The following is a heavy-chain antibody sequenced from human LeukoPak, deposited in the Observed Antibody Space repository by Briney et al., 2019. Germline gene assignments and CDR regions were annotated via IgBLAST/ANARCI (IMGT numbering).Heavy chain of an antibody. J-gene: IGHJ4*02. D-gene: IGHD3-3*01. CDR2: INRNGNT. CDR1: DEPFSGYY. CDR3: ARLVPERFFQLNPEGYYDY. V-gene: IGHV4-34*01. Sequence: TSETLSLTCAISDEPFSGYYWGWIRQPPGKGLELIGEINRNGNTDYNPSLKSRVPMSIDTSKNQFSLKLISVTAADTAVYYCARLVPERFFQLNPEGYYDYWGQGTLVTVSS.